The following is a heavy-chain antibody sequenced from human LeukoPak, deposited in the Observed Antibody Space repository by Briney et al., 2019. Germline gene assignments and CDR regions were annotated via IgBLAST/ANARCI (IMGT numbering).Heavy chain of an antibody. CDR2: IIPVIGSP. CDR1: GGTFATYA. D-gene: IGHD2-8*01. CDR3: AREDLSTNYFEF. V-gene: IGHV1-69*11. Sequence: SVKVSCKASGGTFATYAISWLRQTPGQGLEWVGRIIPVIGSPTYSQDFQGRLTITADEATNTAYMESSNLKSDDTAMYYCAREDLSTNYFEFWGQGTMVTASS. J-gene: IGHJ4*02.